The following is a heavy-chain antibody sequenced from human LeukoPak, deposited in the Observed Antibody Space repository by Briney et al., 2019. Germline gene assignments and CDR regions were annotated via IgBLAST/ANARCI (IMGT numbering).Heavy chain of an antibody. CDR2: ISAYNGNT. J-gene: IGHJ4*02. CDR1: GYTFTSYG. V-gene: IGHV1-18*01. CDR3: ARASGSYYATY. D-gene: IGHD1-26*01. Sequence: ASVTVSCKPSGYTFTSYGISWVRQAPGQGLEWMGWISAYNGNTNYAQKLQRRVTMTTDTSVSTAYMELRSLRSDDTAVYYCARASGSYYATYWGQGTLVTVSS.